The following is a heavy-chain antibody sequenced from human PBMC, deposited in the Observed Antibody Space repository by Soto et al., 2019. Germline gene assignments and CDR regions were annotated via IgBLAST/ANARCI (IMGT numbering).Heavy chain of an antibody. CDR1: GGSISSGDYY. CDR2: IYYSGST. Sequence: PSETLSLTCTVSGGSISSGDYYWSWIRQPPGKGLEWIGYIYYSGSTYYNPSLKSRVTISVDTSKNQFSLKLSSVTAADTAVYYCARVWYYYDSSGYGAWFDPWGQGTLVTVSS. CDR3: ARVWYYYDSSGYGAWFDP. V-gene: IGHV4-30-4*01. D-gene: IGHD3-22*01. J-gene: IGHJ5*02.